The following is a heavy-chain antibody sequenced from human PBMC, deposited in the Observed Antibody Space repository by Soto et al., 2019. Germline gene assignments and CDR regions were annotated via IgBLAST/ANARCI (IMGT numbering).Heavy chain of an antibody. CDR2: ISYDGSNK. J-gene: IGHJ6*01. D-gene: IGHD2-2*01. Sequence: QVQLVESGGGVVQPGRSLRLSCAASGFTFSSYAMHWVRQAPGKGLEWVAVISYDGSNKYYADSVKGRFTISRDNSKNTLYLQMNSLRAEDTAVYYCARAGVPAAISDYYYYGMDVW. V-gene: IGHV3-30-3*01. CDR1: GFTFSSYA. CDR3: ARAGVPAAISDYYYYGMDV.